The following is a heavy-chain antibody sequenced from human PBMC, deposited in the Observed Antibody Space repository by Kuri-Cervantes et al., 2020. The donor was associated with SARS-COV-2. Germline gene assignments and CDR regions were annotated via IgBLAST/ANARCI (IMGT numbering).Heavy chain of an antibody. CDR2: IYPTDSDT. D-gene: IGHD2-15*01. V-gene: IGHV5-51*01. CDR3: ARRSCDGGSCYSP. CDR1: GYTFSSHW. Sequence: GGSLRLSCKASGYTFSSHWIGWVRQMPWKGLEWKGIIYPTDSDTRYSPSFQGQVTISVDESISAAYLQWSSLKASDTAIYYCARRSCDGGSCYSPWGQGTLVTVSS. J-gene: IGHJ5*02.